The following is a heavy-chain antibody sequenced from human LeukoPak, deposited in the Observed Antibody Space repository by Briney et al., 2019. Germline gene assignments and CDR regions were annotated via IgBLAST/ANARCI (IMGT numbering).Heavy chain of an antibody. CDR2: INQGGSVK. V-gene: IGHV3-7*01. CDR1: GFSFRDFW. Sequence: GGSLRLSCAASGFSFRDFWMTWVRQAPGKGPEWVANINQGGSVKYYVDSVKGRFTISRDDAESSLYVQMNSLRDEDTAVYYCARFGYSGWNLEYWGQGTLVTVSS. J-gene: IGHJ4*02. D-gene: IGHD5-12*01. CDR3: ARFGYSGWNLEY.